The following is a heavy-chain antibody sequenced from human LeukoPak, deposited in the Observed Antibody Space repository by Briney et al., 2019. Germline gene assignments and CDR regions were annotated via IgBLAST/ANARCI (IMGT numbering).Heavy chain of an antibody. D-gene: IGHD3-22*01. Sequence: GRSLRPSCTASGFTFSTYSMNLVRQAPGKGLEWVSSISSSSSYIYYAASVKGRFTISRDNAKNSLYLQMNSLRAEDTAVYYCAREGGMRSGLVIDYWGQGTLVTVSS. V-gene: IGHV3-21*01. CDR2: ISSSSSYI. CDR1: GFTFSTYS. J-gene: IGHJ4*02. CDR3: AREGGMRSGLVIDY.